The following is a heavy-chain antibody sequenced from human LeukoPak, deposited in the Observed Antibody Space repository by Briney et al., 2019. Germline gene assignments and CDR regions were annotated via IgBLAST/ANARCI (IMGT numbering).Heavy chain of an antibody. CDR3: AREVPGAMNAFDI. CDR2: IKEDGSDR. J-gene: IGHJ3*02. CDR1: GFTFSSYW. D-gene: IGHD2-2*01. V-gene: IGHV3-7*01. Sequence: QAGGSLRLSCAASGFTFSSYWMSWVRQAPGKGLERVANIKEDGSDRYYGDSVRGRFIISRDNAKNSLYLQMESLRAEDTALYYCAREVPGAMNAFDIWGQGTMVTVSS.